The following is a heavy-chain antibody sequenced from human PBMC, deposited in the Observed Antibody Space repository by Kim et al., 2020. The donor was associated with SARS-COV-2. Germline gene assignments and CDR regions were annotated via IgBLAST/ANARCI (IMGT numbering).Heavy chain of an antibody. J-gene: IGHJ3*02. CDR3: VRPVRGVDGFDM. V-gene: IGHV3-74*01. D-gene: IGHD3-10*01. CDR2: INSDGRST. CDR1: GFTFRDYW. Sequence: GGSLRLSCAASGFTFRDYWMYWVRQAPGKGLVWLSRINSDGRSTGYADSVKGRFTISRDNAKNTLYLQMNSLRAEDTAVYYCVRPVRGVDGFDMWGQGTMVTVSS.